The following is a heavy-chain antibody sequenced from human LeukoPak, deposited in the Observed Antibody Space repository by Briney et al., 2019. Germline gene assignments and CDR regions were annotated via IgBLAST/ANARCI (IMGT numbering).Heavy chain of an antibody. CDR1: GGSISSYY. Sequence: PSETLSLTCTVSGGSISSYYWSWIRQPAGKGLEWIGRIYTSGSTNYNPSLKSRVTMSVDTSKNQFSLKLSSVTAADTAVYYCARRPDYYDSSGYAFDYWGQGTLVTVSS. D-gene: IGHD3-22*01. CDR3: ARRPDYYDSSGYAFDY. V-gene: IGHV4-4*07. J-gene: IGHJ4*02. CDR2: IYTSGST.